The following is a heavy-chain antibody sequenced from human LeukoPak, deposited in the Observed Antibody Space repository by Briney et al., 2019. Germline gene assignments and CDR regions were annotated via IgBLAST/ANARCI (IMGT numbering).Heavy chain of an antibody. D-gene: IGHD1-26*01. Sequence: PGRSLRLSCAAFGFTFSSYAMHWVRQAPGKGLEWVAVISYDGSNKYYADSVKGRFTISRDNSKNTLYLQMNSLRAEDTAVYYCARDSGSYYTDYWGQGTLVTVSS. J-gene: IGHJ4*02. CDR3: ARDSGSYYTDY. V-gene: IGHV3-30*04. CDR2: ISYDGSNK. CDR1: GFTFSSYA.